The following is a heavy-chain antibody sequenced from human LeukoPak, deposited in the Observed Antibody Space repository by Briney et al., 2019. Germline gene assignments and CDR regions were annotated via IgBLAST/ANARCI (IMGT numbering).Heavy chain of an antibody. CDR3: ARGGIAAAGTMDY. J-gene: IGHJ4*02. Sequence: PSETLSLTCAVSGXSISSSNWWSWVRQPPGKGLEWIGEIYHSGSTNYNPSLKSRVTISVDKSKNQFSLKLSSVTAADTAVYYCARGGIAAAGTMDYWGQGTLVTVSS. D-gene: IGHD6-13*01. CDR1: GXSISSSNW. V-gene: IGHV4-4*02. CDR2: IYHSGST.